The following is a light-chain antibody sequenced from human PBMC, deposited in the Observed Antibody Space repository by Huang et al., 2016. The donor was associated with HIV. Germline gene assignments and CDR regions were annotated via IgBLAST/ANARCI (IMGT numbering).Light chain of an antibody. Sequence: IVLTQSPDTLSLSPGERATLSCRASQTVTNNYLAWYKQRPGHAPRRLIDGAATRATGIPGRFSGSGSGTDFTLTISRLEPKDFVVYYCQQFGSSPPYSFGQGTKLEIK. V-gene: IGKV3-20*01. J-gene: IGKJ2*03. CDR1: QTVTNNY. CDR2: GAA. CDR3: QQFGSSPPYS.